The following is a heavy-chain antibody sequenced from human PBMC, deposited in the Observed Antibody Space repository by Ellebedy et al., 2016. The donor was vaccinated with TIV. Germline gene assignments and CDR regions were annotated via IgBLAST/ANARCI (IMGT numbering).Heavy chain of an antibody. CDR1: RDRISNYW. Sequence: PGGSLRLSCQGSRDRISNYWIAWVRQTPGKGPEWMGIIYPEDSDTRYSPSFQGQVTISADKSISTAYLQWSRLKASDSAMYYCARRSAWEPFDYWGQGTQVTVSS. CDR2: IYPEDSDT. CDR3: ARRSAWEPFDY. J-gene: IGHJ4*02. D-gene: IGHD1-26*01. V-gene: IGHV5-51*01.